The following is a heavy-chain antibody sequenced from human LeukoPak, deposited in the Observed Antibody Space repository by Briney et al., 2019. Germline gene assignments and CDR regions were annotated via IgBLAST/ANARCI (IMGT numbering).Heavy chain of an antibody. Sequence: PGGSLRLSCAASGFTFSSFGMHWVRQAPGKGLEWVAAIWYDGSIQYYADSVKGRFTISRDNSKNTLYLQMNSLRAEDTAVYYCAKRLAVAGQYYFDYWGQGTLVTVSS. CDR1: GFTFSSFG. J-gene: IGHJ4*02. V-gene: IGHV3-33*06. D-gene: IGHD6-19*01. CDR2: IWYDGSIQ. CDR3: AKRLAVAGQYYFDY.